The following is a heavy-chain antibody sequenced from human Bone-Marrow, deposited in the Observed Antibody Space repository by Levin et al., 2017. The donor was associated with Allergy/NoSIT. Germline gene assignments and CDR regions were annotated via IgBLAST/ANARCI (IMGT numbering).Heavy chain of an antibody. CDR3: ARDRWAVAGKVNGFYYYYYGMDV. CDR2: IYTSGST. CDR1: GGSISSYY. D-gene: IGHD6-19*01. J-gene: IGHJ6*02. V-gene: IGHV4-4*07. Sequence: GSLRLSCTVSGGSISSYYWSWIRQPAGKGLEWIGRIYTSGSTNYNPSLKSRVTMSVDTSKNQFSLKLSSVTAADTAVYYCARDRWAVAGKVNGFYYYYYGMDVWGQGTTVTVSS.